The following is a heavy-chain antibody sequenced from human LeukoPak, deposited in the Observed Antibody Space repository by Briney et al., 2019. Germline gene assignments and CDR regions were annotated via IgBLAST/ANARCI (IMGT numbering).Heavy chain of an antibody. CDR3: ARAHSIASYYYGVDV. J-gene: IGHJ6*02. CDR2: IFYSGTT. Sequence: SETLSLTCTVSGGSISSDDYYWSWIRQPPGKGLEWIGYIFYSGTTYYSPSLTSRVTVSVDTSENQFSLKLSSVTAADTAVYYCARAHSIASYYYGVDVWGQGTTVTVSS. CDR1: GGSISSDDYY. V-gene: IGHV4-30-4*08. D-gene: IGHD2/OR15-2a*01.